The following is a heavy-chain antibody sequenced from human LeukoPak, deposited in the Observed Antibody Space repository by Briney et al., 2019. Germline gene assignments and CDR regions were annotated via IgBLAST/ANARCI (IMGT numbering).Heavy chain of an antibody. J-gene: IGHJ4*02. Sequence: GASVRVSYRASGYTFTIYGISWVRQARGQGLEGMGWISAYNGNTNYAQKLQGRVTMTTDTSTSTGYMELRSLRSDDTAVYYCARLWELLPLDYWGQGTLVTVSS. CDR3: ARLWELLPLDY. CDR1: GYTFTIYG. CDR2: ISAYNGNT. V-gene: IGHV1-18*01. D-gene: IGHD1-26*01.